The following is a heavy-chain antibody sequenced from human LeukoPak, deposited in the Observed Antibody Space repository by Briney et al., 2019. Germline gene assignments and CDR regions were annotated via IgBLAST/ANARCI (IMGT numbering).Heavy chain of an antibody. Sequence: GASVKVSCKASGYTFTGYYMHWVRQAPGQGLEWMGRINPNSGGTNYAQKFQGRVTMTRDMSISTAYMELSRLRSDDTAVYYCAILMGGMTTVTTPDYWGQGTLVTVSS. CDR2: INPNSGGT. CDR1: GYTFTGYY. J-gene: IGHJ4*02. CDR3: AILMGGMTTVTTPDY. D-gene: IGHD4-17*01. V-gene: IGHV1-2*06.